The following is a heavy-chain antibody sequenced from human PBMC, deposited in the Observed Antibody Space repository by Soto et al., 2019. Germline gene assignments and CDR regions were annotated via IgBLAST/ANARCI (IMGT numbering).Heavy chain of an antibody. D-gene: IGHD1-26*01. V-gene: IGHV3-23*01. CDR1: GFTFSSFA. CDR2: ISGSGGST. J-gene: IGHJ6*02. CDR3: ARDVESGSSQYYYYYYGMDV. Sequence: EMQLLESGGGLVQPGGSLRLSCAASGFTFSSFAMSWVRQASGKGLDWVSAISGSGGSTYSADSVKGRFTISRDNSKNTLYLQMNSLRAEDTAVYYCARDVESGSSQYYYYYYGMDVWGQGTTVTVSS.